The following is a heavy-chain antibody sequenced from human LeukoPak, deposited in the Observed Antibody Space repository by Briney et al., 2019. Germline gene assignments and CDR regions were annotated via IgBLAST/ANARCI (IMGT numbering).Heavy chain of an antibody. D-gene: IGHD3-10*02. Sequence: GGSLRLSCVASGFTFSTYGMSWVRQAPGKGLEWVSAIRSGGTNRHYADSVKGRFTISRDNAKNSLYLQMNSLRAEDTAVYYCAELGITMIGGVWGKGTTVTISS. V-gene: IGHV3-23*01. CDR3: AELGITMIGGV. CDR2: IRSGGTNR. J-gene: IGHJ6*04. CDR1: GFTFSTYG.